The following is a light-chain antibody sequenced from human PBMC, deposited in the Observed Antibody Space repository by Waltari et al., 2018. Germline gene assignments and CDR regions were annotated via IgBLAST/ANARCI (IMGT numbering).Light chain of an antibody. J-gene: IGKJ1*01. V-gene: IGKV3-20*01. CDR2: GAS. Sequence: EIVLTQSPGTLSLSLGERATVSCRASQSVSRALAWYQQTTGQAPRLLIYGASTRAPGIPDRFSGSGSGTDFSLTISRLEPDDFAVYYCQHYLRLPVTFGQGTTVEI. CDR3: QHYLRLPVT. CDR1: QSVSRA.